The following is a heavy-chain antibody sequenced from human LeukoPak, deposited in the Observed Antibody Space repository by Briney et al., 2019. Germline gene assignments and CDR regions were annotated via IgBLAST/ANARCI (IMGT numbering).Heavy chain of an antibody. D-gene: IGHD6-19*01. J-gene: IGHJ3*02. CDR3: AKDSYSSNSFDI. CDR1: GFTFDDYA. V-gene: IGHV3-9*01. Sequence: PGGSLRLSCAASGFTFDDYAMHWVRQAPGKGLEWVSGISWNSGSIGYADSVKGRFTISRDNAKNSLYLQMNSLRAEDTALYYCAKDSYSSNSFDIWGQGTMVTVSS. CDR2: ISWNSGSI.